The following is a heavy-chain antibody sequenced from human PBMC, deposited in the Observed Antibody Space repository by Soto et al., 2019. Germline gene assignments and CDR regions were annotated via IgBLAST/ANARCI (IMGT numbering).Heavy chain of an antibody. CDR3: AREVQLGDYYYYYGMDV. J-gene: IGHJ6*02. Sequence: GGSLRLSCAASGFTFSSYWMSWVRQAPGKGLEWVANIKQDGSEKYYVDSVKGRFTISRDNAKNSLYLQMNSLRAEDTAVYYCAREVQLGDYYYYYGMDVWGQGTTVTVSS. V-gene: IGHV3-7*01. D-gene: IGHD6-13*01. CDR2: IKQDGSEK. CDR1: GFTFSSYW.